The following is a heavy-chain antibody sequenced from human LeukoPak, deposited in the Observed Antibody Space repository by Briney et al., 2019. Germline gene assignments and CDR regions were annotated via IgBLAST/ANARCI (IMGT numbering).Heavy chain of an antibody. CDR3: ARVLGAYGDYGGYFDY. CDR1: GFEFSSYW. J-gene: IGHJ4*02. CDR2: IYSGGST. D-gene: IGHD4-17*01. V-gene: IGHV3-53*01. Sequence: PGGSLRLSCTASGFEFSSYWMHWVRQAPGKGLEWVSVIYSGGSTYYADSVKGRFTISRDNSKNTLYLQMNSLRAEDTAVYYCARVLGAYGDYGGYFDYWGQGTLVTVSS.